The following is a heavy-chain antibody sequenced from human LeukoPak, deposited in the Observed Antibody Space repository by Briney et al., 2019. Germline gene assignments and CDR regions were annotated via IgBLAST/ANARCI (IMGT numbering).Heavy chain of an antibody. Sequence: SGGSLRLSCAASGFTFSDYYMSWIRQAPGKGLEWVSYISSSGSTIYNADSVKGRFTISRDNAKNSLYLQMNSLRAEDTAVYYCAREERRYYYDSSGYDDYWGQGTLVTVSS. CDR3: AREERRYYYDSSGYDDY. J-gene: IGHJ4*02. D-gene: IGHD3-22*01. CDR1: GFTFSDYY. V-gene: IGHV3-11*01. CDR2: ISSSGSTI.